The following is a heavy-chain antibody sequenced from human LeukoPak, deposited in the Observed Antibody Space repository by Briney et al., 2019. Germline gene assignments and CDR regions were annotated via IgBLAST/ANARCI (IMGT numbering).Heavy chain of an antibody. D-gene: IGHD3-22*01. J-gene: IGHJ4*02. Sequence: ASVKVSCKASGGTFRSNAISWVRQAPGQGLEWMGGIIPIFGTANYAQKFQGRVTITADESTSTAYMELSSLRSEDTAVYYCARDYYDSSGYYAEFDYWGQGTLVTVSS. CDR1: GGTFRSNA. CDR3: ARDYYDSSGYYAEFDY. V-gene: IGHV1-69*01. CDR2: IIPIFGTA.